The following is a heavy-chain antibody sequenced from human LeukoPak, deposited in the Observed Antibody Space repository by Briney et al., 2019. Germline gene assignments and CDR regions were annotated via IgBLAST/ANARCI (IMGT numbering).Heavy chain of an antibody. D-gene: IGHD3-22*01. CDR1: GFTFSSYA. V-gene: IGHV3-23*01. CDR2: ISGSGGST. J-gene: IGHJ4*02. Sequence: QPGGSLRLSCAASGFTFSSYAMSWVRQAPGKGLEWVSAISGSGGSTYYADSVKGRFTISRDNSKNTLYLQMNSLRTEDTAVYYCARGDYYDSNGYYCFDSWGQGTLVTVSS. CDR3: ARGDYYDSNGYYCFDS.